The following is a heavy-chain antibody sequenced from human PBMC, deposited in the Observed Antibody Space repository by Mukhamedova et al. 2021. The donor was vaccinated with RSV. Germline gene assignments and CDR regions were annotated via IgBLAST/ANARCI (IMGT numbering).Heavy chain of an antibody. V-gene: IGHV3-73*01. J-gene: IGHJ6*03. Sequence: AASVKGRFTISRDDSKNTAYLQMNSLKTEDTAVYYCTRQSRGYSYGTGRYYYYMDVWGKGTTVTVSS. CDR3: TRQSRGYSYGTGRYYYYMDV. D-gene: IGHD5-18*01.